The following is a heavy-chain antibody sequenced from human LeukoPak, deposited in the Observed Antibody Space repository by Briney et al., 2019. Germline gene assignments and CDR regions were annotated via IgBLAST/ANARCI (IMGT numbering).Heavy chain of an antibody. CDR3: ARGPGIAAAGI. CDR2: INHSGST. Sequence: PSETLSLTCAVYGGSFSGYYWSWIRQPPGKGLEWIGEINHSGSTNYNPSLKSRVTISVDTSKNQFSLKLSSVTAADTAVYYRARGPGIAAAGIWGQGTMVTVSS. D-gene: IGHD6-13*01. J-gene: IGHJ3*02. V-gene: IGHV4-34*01. CDR1: GGSFSGYY.